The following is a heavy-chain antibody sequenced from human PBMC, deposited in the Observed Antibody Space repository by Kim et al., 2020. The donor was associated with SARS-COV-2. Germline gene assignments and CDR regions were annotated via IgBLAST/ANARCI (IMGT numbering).Heavy chain of an antibody. V-gene: IGHV3-7*01. CDR1: GFRFSSFW. J-gene: IGHJ4*02. D-gene: IGHD3-16*01. Sequence: GGSLRLSCAASGFRFSSFWMSWVRQPPGKGFEWVAQINEDGSAKNFVGSVQGRFTISRDNAKNSVYLQMNSLRVEDTAVYYCVRDPAYGAVDYWGQGTLVTVSS. CDR3: VRDPAYGAVDY. CDR2: INEDGSAK.